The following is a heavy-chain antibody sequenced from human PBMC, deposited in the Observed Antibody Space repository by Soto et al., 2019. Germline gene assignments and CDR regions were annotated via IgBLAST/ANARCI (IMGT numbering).Heavy chain of an antibody. CDR1: GYSFPSSC. V-gene: IGHV5-51*03. CDR2: ICPGDSDS. D-gene: IGHD3-10*01. CDR3: AGSYYYGSASYYQARAFDM. J-gene: IGHJ3*02. Sequence: ELQLVQSEGEVKKPGESLKISCPSAGYSFPSSCIACRRQLPGKGLEWMGIICPGDSDSTYSPSFQGQITISVDTSLSFAYLRSSGLTASHTAMYLCAGSYYYGSASYYQARAFDMWRPGTTVTVSS.